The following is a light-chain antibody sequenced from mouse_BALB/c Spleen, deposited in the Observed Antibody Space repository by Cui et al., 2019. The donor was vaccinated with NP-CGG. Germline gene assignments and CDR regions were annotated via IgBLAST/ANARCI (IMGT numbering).Light chain of an antibody. Sequence: HAFVTQVSALTTSPGETVTLTCRSSTGAVTTSNYANWVQEKPDHLFTGLIGGTNNRAPGVPARFSGFLIGDKAALTITGAQTEDEAIYFCALWYSNHWVFGGGTKLTVL. J-gene: IGLJ1*01. CDR3: ALWYSNHWV. CDR2: GTN. V-gene: IGLV1*01. CDR1: TGAVTTSNY.